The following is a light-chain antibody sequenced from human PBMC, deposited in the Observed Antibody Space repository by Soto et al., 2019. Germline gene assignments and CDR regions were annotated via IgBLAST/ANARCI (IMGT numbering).Light chain of an antibody. V-gene: IGKV1-5*03. CDR2: KAS. J-gene: IGKJ2*01. CDR1: QRISSW. CDR3: QQYEDYYT. Sequence: DIQMTQSPSTLSASVGDRVTITCRASQRISSWLAWYQQKPGKAPKLLIYKASNLESGAPSRFSGSGSGTEFTLTISSLQPDDFATYYCQQYEDYYTFGQGTKLEIK.